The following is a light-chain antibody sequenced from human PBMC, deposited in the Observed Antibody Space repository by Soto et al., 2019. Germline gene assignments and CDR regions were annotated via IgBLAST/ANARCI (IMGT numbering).Light chain of an antibody. Sequence: PGERAPLSCRASQSISSTYLAWYQQKPGQAPRLLIYGASSRAVGIPDRFSGSGSGTDFTLTISRLEPEDSAVYYCHQYGSSPTFGPGTKVDIK. CDR1: QSISSTY. J-gene: IGKJ1*01. CDR3: HQYGSSPT. CDR2: GAS. V-gene: IGKV3-20*01.